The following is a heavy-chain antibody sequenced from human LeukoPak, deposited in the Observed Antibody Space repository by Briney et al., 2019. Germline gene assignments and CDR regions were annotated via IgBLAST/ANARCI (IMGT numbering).Heavy chain of an antibody. V-gene: IGHV4-39*01. CDR1: GGSISSSSYY. Sequence: PSETLSLTCTVSGGSISSSSYYWGWIRQPPGKGLEWIGSIYYSGSTYYNPSLKSRLTISVDTSKNQFSLKLSSVTAADTAVYYCASIQVVVVAATLNYWGQGTLVTVSS. CDR2: IYYSGST. D-gene: IGHD2-15*01. CDR3: ASIQVVVVAATLNY. J-gene: IGHJ4*02.